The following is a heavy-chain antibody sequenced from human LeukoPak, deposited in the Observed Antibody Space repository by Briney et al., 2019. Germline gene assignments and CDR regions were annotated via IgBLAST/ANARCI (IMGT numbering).Heavy chain of an antibody. J-gene: IGHJ4*02. D-gene: IGHD3-10*01. CDR2: ISSSSSTI. CDR3: ASHPWGVVERRYFDY. CDR1: GFTFSSYS. Sequence: GGSLRLSCAASGFTFSSYSMNWVRQAPGQGLEWVSYISSSSSTIYYADSVKGRFTISRDNAKNSLYLQMNSLRAEDTAVYYCASHPWGVVERRYFDYWGQGTLVTVSS. V-gene: IGHV3-48*04.